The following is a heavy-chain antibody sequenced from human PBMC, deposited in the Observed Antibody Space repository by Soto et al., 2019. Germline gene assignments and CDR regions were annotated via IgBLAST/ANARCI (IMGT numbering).Heavy chain of an antibody. V-gene: IGHV3-48*02. Sequence: PGGSLRLSCAASGFTFSSYSMNWVRQAPGRGLEWVSYISSISSSIYYADSGKGRLTISRDNARNSLYLQMNSLRDEDTAVYYCARDSRPFDLWGRGTLVTVSS. CDR3: ARDSRPFDL. J-gene: IGHJ2*01. CDR1: GFTFSSYS. CDR2: ISSISSSI.